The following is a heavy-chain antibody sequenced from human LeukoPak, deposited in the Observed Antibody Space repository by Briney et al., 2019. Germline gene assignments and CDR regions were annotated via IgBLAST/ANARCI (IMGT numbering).Heavy chain of an antibody. J-gene: IGHJ4*02. V-gene: IGHV3-66*01. D-gene: IGHD3-16*01. CDR1: GLTVSSNY. CDR3: ARWGSLNVDY. Sequence: GGSLRLSCAASGLTVSSNYMSWVHQAPGKGLEWVSVIYSSGSTYYADSVKGRFTISRDNSKNTLYLQMNSLRVEDTAVYYCARWGSLNVDYWGQGTLVTVSS. CDR2: IYSSGST.